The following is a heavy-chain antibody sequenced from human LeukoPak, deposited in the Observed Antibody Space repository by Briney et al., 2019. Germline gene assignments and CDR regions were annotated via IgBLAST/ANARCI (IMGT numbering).Heavy chain of an antibody. V-gene: IGHV4-59*01. CDR2: IYYSGTT. CDR1: GGSISNYY. CDR3: ARGVYIAAAQYGY. Sequence: SETLSLTCTVSGGSISNYYWSWIRQPPGKGLEWIGYIYYSGTTNYNPSLKSRVTISVDTSKNQFSLKLNAVTAADTAVYYCARGVYIAAAQYGYWGQGTLVTVSS. D-gene: IGHD6-13*01. J-gene: IGHJ4*02.